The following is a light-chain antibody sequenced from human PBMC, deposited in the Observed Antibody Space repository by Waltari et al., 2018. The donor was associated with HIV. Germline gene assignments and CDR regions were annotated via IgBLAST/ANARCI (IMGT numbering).Light chain of an antibody. CDR2: WAS. Sequence: DIAMTQSPDSLVVSLGERATINCKSSQSVLYSSNNKNYLAWYQQKPGQPPKLLIYWASTRESGVPDRFSGSGSGTDFTLTISSLQAEDVAVYYCQQYYSTPFTFGGGTKVEIK. CDR3: QQYYSTPFT. V-gene: IGKV4-1*01. J-gene: IGKJ4*01. CDR1: QSVLYSSNNKNY.